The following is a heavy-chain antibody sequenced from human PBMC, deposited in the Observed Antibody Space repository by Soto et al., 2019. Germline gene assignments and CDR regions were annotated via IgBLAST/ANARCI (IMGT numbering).Heavy chain of an antibody. Sequence: GASVKVSCKASGYTFTSYGIIWVRQAPGQGLEWMGWISAYNGNTNYAQKLQGRVTMTTDTSTSTAYMELRSLRSDDTAVYYCAVRPIGIVGATPSRRVYHSFDYWGQGTLVTVSS. D-gene: IGHD1-26*01. CDR1: GYTFTSYG. J-gene: IGHJ4*02. CDR3: AVRPIGIVGATPSRRVYHSFDY. V-gene: IGHV1-18*01. CDR2: ISAYNGNT.